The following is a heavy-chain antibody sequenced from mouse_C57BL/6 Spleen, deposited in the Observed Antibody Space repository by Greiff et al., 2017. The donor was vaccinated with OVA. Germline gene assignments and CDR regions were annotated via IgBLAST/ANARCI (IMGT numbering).Heavy chain of an antibody. CDR2: IDPSESYT. J-gene: IGHJ1*03. CDR1: GYTFTSYW. V-gene: IGHV1-50*01. D-gene: IGHD4-1*01. CDR3: AKLGRGYFDV. Sequence: VQLQQPGAELVKPGASVKLSCKASGYTFTSYWMQWVKQRPGQGLEWIGEIDPSESYTNYNQKFKGKATLTVDTSSSTAYMQLSSLTSEDSAVYYCAKLGRGYFDVWGTGTTVTVSS.